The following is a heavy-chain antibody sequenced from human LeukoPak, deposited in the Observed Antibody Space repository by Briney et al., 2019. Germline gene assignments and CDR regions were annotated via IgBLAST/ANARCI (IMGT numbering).Heavy chain of an antibody. J-gene: IGHJ4*02. D-gene: IGHD6-19*01. V-gene: IGHV3-21*01. CDR1: GFTFSSYS. CDR3: ARDLQYSSGWYPEGY. Sequence: GGSLRLSCAASGFTFSSYSMNWVRQAPGKGLVLVSSISSSSYIHYADSVKGRFTISRDNAKNSLYLQMNSLRAEDTAVYYCARDLQYSSGWYPEGYWGQGTLVTVSS. CDR2: ISSSSYI.